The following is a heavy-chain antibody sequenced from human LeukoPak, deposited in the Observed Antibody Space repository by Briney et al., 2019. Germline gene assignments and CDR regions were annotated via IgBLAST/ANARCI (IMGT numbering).Heavy chain of an antibody. D-gene: IGHD5-18*01. CDR1: GFTFDDYG. V-gene: IGHV3-20*04. J-gene: IGHJ4*02. CDR2: INWNGGST. CDR3: ARSKDTAMVDYFDY. Sequence: PGGSLRLSCAASGFTFDDYGMSWVRHAPGKGLEWVSGINWNGGSTGYADSVKGRFTISRDNAKNSLYLQMNSLRAEDTALYYCARSKDTAMVDYFDYWGQGTLVTVSS.